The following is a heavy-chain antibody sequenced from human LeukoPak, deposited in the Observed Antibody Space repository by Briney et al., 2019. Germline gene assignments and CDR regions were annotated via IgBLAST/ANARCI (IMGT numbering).Heavy chain of an antibody. CDR1: GYSFTSYW. V-gene: IGHV5-51*01. J-gene: IGHJ4*02. CDR3: ARHAIGYYYDSSGYYYSDY. Sequence: PGESLKISCKGSGYSFTSYWIGWVRQMPGKGLEWMGIIYPGDSDTRYSPSFQGQVTISADKSISTAYLQWSSLKASDTAMYYCARHAIGYYYDSSGYYYSDYWGQGTLVTVSS. D-gene: IGHD3-22*01. CDR2: IYPGDSDT.